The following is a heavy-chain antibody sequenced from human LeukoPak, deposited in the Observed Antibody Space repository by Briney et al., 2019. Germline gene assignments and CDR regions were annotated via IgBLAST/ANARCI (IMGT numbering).Heavy chain of an antibody. J-gene: IGHJ6*02. CDR3: ARDPYGSWPTYYYGMDV. Sequence: GGSLRLSCAASGFTVSSNYMSWVRQAPGKGLEWVSVIYSGGSTYYADSVKGRFTISRDNSKNTLYLQMNSLRAGDTAVYYCARDPYGSWPTYYYGMDVWGQGTTVTVSS. V-gene: IGHV3-53*01. CDR2: IYSGGST. CDR1: GFTVSSNY. D-gene: IGHD6-13*01.